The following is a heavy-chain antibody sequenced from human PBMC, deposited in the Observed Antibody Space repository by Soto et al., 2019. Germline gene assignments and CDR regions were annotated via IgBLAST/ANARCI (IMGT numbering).Heavy chain of an antibody. D-gene: IGHD2-15*01. CDR2: ISRNASTI. CDR1: GFSFSSYT. CDR3: ARDREYCSGDNCYETGAAY. J-gene: IGHJ4*02. V-gene: IGHV3-48*01. Sequence: ERSLRLSCVASGFSFSSYTMNWFRQALGKELEWVSDISRNASTISYADSVRGRFTISRDNAKTSLYLQMNSLRAEDTAVYYCARDREYCSGDNCYETGAAYWGQGA.